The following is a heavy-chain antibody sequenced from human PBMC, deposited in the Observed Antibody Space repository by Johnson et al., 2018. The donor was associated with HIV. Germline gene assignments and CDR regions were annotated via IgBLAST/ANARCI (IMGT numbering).Heavy chain of an antibody. D-gene: IGHD2/OR15-2a*01. CDR3: ARENVLFNAFDI. J-gene: IGHJ3*02. CDR1: GFTFSHYD. Sequence: EVQLVESGGGLVQPGGSLRLSCAAYGFTFSHYDMHWVRQAPGKGLEWVSAISGRGGSTYYADSVKGRFTISRDNSKNTLYLQMNSLRTEDTAVYYCARENVLFNAFDIWGQGTMVTVSS. V-gene: IGHV3-23*04. CDR2: ISGRGGST.